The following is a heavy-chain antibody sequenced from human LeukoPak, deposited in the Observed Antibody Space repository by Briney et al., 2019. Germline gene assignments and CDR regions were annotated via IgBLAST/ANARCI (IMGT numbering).Heavy chain of an antibody. CDR2: IYHSGST. CDR3: ARWDGGSYYFDY. J-gene: IGHJ4*02. Sequence: SETLSLTCTVSGGSISSYYWSWIRQPPGKGLEWIGYIYHSGSTYYNPSLKSRVTISVDRSKNQFSLKLSSVTAADTAVYYCARWDGGSYYFDYWGQGTLVTVSS. D-gene: IGHD1-26*01. CDR1: GGSISSYY. V-gene: IGHV4-59*12.